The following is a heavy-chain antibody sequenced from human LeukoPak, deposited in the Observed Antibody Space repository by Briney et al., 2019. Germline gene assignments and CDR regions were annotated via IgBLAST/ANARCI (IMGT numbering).Heavy chain of an antibody. J-gene: IGHJ4*02. V-gene: IGHV4-34*01. CDR1: GGSFSGYY. Sequence: SETLSLTCAVYGGSFSGYYWSWIRQPPGKGLEWIGVINHSGSTNYNPSLKSRATISVDTSKNQFSLKLSSVTAADTAVYYCARDRVLRFLEWLSPYFDYWGQGTLVTVSS. D-gene: IGHD3-3*01. CDR2: INHSGST. CDR3: ARDRVLRFLEWLSPYFDY.